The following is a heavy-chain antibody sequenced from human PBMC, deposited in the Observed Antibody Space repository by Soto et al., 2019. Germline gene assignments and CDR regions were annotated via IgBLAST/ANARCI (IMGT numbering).Heavy chain of an antibody. CDR2: ISSTSSYI. CDR1: GFTFSIYS. J-gene: IGHJ4*01. D-gene: IGHD1-1*01. Sequence: RLSCEASGFTFSIYSMAWVRQAPGKGLEWVASISSTSSYIYYADAMKGRFTISRDNAKNSLYLQMNSLRAEDTAVYFCARTPGRDGYNHFEYWGHGTLVTVSS. V-gene: IGHV3-21*01. CDR3: ARTPGRDGYNHFEY.